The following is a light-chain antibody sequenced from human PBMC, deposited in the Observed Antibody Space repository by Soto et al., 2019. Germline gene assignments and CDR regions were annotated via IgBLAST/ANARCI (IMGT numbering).Light chain of an antibody. CDR3: QVWDSSSDRV. CDR2: YDS. V-gene: IGLV3-21*04. CDR1: NIGSKS. J-gene: IGLJ2*01. Sequence: SYELTQPPSVSVAPGKTARITCGGNNIGSKSVHWYQQKPGQAPVLVIYYDSDRPSGIPERFSGSNSGNTATLTISRVEAGDEADYYCQVWDSSSDRVFGGVTKVTVL.